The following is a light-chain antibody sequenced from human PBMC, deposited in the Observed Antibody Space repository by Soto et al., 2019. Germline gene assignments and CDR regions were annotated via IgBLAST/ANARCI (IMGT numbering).Light chain of an antibody. Sequence: QSVLTQPASVSGALGQSITISYTGTTTDIAGYNYSSWYQQLPGKAPKLMIYEVNKRPSGVPDRFSGSKSGNTASLTVSGLQAEDAADYHCSSYAGSSNVFGTGTKVTVL. J-gene: IGLJ1*01. CDR1: TTDIAGYNY. CDR3: SSYAGSSNV. CDR2: EVN. V-gene: IGLV2-8*01.